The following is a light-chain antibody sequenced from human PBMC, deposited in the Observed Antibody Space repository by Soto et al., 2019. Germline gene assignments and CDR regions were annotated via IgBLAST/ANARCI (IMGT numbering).Light chain of an antibody. CDR2: TGF. CDR1: QGIRNW. Sequence: MTLSPTSLSASVGDSITITCRASQGIRNWLAGYQQKTGRAPNLLIYTGFSWQGGVPSRFSGSGSGADFTLTINSLQPEDFATYYCQQADSFPITFGQGTRLEIK. CDR3: QQADSFPIT. V-gene: IGKV1-12*01. J-gene: IGKJ5*01.